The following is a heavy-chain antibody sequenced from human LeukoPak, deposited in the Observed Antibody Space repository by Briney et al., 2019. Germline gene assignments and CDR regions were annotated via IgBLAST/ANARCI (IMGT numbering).Heavy chain of an antibody. CDR2: MNPNSGNT. Sequence: ASVKVSCKASGYTFTSYDINWVRQATGQGLEWMGWMNPNSGNTGYAQKFQGRVTMTRNTSISTAYMELSSLRSEDTAVYYCASSPRSMAGILGYWGQGTLVTVSS. CDR1: GYTFTSYD. V-gene: IGHV1-8*01. CDR3: ASSPRSMAGILGY. J-gene: IGHJ4*02. D-gene: IGHD6-19*01.